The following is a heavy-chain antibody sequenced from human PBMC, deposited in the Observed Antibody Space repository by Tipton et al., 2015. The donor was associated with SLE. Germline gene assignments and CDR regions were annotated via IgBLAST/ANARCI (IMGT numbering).Heavy chain of an antibody. CDR2: ISYRGDF. Sequence: TLSLTCTVSGGSMRTSYFHWGWIRQAPGKGLEWIGSISYRGDFFYNPSLKSRVTISVDTSKSQFSLRLTSVTAADTAVYSCARQRLHQGGEYFDFWGQGTLVTVSP. CDR1: GGSMRTSYFH. D-gene: IGHD3-10*01. J-gene: IGHJ4*02. V-gene: IGHV4-39*07. CDR3: ARQRLHQGGEYFDF.